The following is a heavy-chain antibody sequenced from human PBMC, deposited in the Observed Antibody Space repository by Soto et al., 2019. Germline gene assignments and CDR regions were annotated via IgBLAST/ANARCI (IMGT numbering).Heavy chain of an antibody. D-gene: IGHD6-13*01. CDR1: GGSFSSYA. J-gene: IGHJ6*02. Sequence: GASVKVSCKASGGSFSSYAISWVRQAPGQGLEWLGGIIPIVGTANYAQNFQGRVTITADESTSTAYMELSSVRSEDTAMYYCARDLRAAGRPGMDVWGQGTTVTVSS. V-gene: IGHV1-69*13. CDR3: ARDLRAAGRPGMDV. CDR2: IIPIVGTA.